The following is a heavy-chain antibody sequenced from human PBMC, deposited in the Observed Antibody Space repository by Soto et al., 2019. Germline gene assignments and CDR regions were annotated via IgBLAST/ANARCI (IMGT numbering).Heavy chain of an antibody. CDR2: IYYSGST. V-gene: IGHV4-59*01. CDR1: GGSIGSNY. Sequence: SETLSLTCTVSGGSIGSNYWSWIRQPPGKGLEWIAYIYYSGSTNYNPSLKSRVTISIDTSKSLFSLKLSSLTSADTAVYFCARAYYGDYPYFDYWGQGALVTVSS. J-gene: IGHJ4*02. D-gene: IGHD4-17*01. CDR3: ARAYYGDYPYFDY.